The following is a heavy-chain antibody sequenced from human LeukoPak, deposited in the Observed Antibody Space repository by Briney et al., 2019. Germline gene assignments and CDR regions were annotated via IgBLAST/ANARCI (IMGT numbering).Heavy chain of an antibody. CDR1: GYTFTRYY. CDR2: INPNSGGT. J-gene: IGHJ3*02. CDR3: ARAADYDFWSGDYGTDAFDI. V-gene: IGHV1-2*02. D-gene: IGHD3-3*01. Sequence: GASVNVSCKAAGYTFTRYYMHSVRQAPGQGLEWMGWINPNSGGTNYAQKFPGRVTMTRDTSISTAYMELSRLRSDDTAVYYCARAADYDFWSGDYGTDAFDIWGQGTMVTVSS.